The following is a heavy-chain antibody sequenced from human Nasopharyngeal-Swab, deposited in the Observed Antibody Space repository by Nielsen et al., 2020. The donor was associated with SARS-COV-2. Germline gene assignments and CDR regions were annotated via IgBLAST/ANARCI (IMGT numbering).Heavy chain of an antibody. V-gene: IGHV1-8*01. Sequence: WVRQAPGQGLEWMGWMNPNSGNTGYAQKFQGRVTMTRNTSISTAYMELSSLRSEDTAVYYCARVFSGTYSQFDYWGQGTLVTVSS. CDR3: ARVFSGTYSQFDY. CDR2: MNPNSGNT. D-gene: IGHD1-26*01. J-gene: IGHJ4*02.